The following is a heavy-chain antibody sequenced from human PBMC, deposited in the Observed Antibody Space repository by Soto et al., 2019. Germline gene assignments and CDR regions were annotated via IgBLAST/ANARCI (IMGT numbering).Heavy chain of an antibody. CDR2: IVGRGSQI. CDR3: AKDAVYKDGLWLMDQ. Sequence: EVQLLESGGRLVQPGGSLRLSCAVSGFTLSTFAMTWVRQAPGKGLECVSGIVGRGSQIHYADSVKGRFTISKDNSKNILYLQMDSLRVDDTAVYFCAKDAVYKDGLWLMDQWGQGTQVTVSS. CDR1: GFTLSTFA. D-gene: IGHD2-21*01. J-gene: IGHJ4*02. V-gene: IGHV3-23*01.